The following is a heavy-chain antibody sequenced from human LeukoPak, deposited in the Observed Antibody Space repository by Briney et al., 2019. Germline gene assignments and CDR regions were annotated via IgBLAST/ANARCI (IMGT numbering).Heavy chain of an antibody. J-gene: IGHJ4*02. CDR1: GGSINSDSYY. V-gene: IGHV4-61*02. Sequence: SQTLSLTCTVSGGSINSDSYYWSWIRQPAGKGLEWIGRIYTSGSTNYNPSLKSRVTISVDTSKNQFSLKLSSVTAADTAVYYCARGKYDFWSGYNYYFDYWGQGTLVTVSS. D-gene: IGHD3-3*01. CDR2: IYTSGST. CDR3: ARGKYDFWSGYNYYFDY.